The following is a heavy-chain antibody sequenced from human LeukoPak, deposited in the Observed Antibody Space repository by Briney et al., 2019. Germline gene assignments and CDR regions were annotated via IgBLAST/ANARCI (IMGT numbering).Heavy chain of an antibody. Sequence: PGGSLRLSCAASGFTVSSNYMSWVRQAPGKGLEWVSVIYSGGSTYYADSVKGRFTISRDNSKNTLYLQMSSLRAEDTAVYYCARLASGNYFDYWGQGTLVTVSS. CDR3: ARLASGNYFDY. CDR1: GFTVSSNY. J-gene: IGHJ4*02. CDR2: IYSGGST. D-gene: IGHD3-10*01. V-gene: IGHV3-53*01.